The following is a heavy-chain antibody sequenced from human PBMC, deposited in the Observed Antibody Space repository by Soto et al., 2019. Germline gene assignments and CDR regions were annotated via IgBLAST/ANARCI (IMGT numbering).Heavy chain of an antibody. CDR3: ARGGGTAMARNNYYYYGMDV. J-gene: IGHJ6*02. CDR2: ISTYNDNT. D-gene: IGHD5-18*01. V-gene: IGHV1-18*01. CDR1: GYIFTTYG. Sequence: ASVKVSCKASGYIFTTYGISWVRQAPGQGLEWMGWISTYNDNTNHAQKVQGRVTMTKDTSTSTAYMELRSLRSDDTAVYYCARGGGTAMARNNYYYYGMDVWGQGTTVTVSS.